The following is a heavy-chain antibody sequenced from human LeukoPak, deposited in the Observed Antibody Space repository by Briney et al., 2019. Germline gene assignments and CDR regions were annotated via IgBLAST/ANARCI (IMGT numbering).Heavy chain of an antibody. CDR3: AKYTSGTSYRGLDQ. CDR1: GLTVSSYA. V-gene: IGHV3-23*01. D-gene: IGHD3-10*01. CDR2: IIGSAVNT. J-gene: IGHJ4*02. Sequence: GGSLRLSCGASGLTVSSYAMSWVRQAPGKGLEWVSTIIGSAVNTYYADSVKGRFAISRDDSKNTVYLQMNSLRAEDTAVYSCAKYTSGTSYRGLDQWGQGTLVTVSS.